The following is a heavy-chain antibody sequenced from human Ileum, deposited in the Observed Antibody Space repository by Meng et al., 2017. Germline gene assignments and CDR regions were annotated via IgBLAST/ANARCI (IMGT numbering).Heavy chain of an antibody. J-gene: IGHJ5*02. D-gene: IGHD6-19*01. CDR2: IGHSGIT. V-gene: IGHV4-39*01. CDR3: VRSSGWVRTGFDP. CDR1: GGSISTSGYD. Sequence: QPQLQESGPGLEKPSEALSLTCSVAGGSISTSGYDWGWIRQPPGKGLEWIGSIGHSGITYYTPSLKSRVTVSIDTSKSQFSLKLTSVTAADTAVYYCVRSSGWVRTGFDPWGQGTLVTVSS.